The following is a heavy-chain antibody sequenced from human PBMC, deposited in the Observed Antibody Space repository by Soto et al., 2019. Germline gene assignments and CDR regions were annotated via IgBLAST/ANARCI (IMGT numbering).Heavy chain of an antibody. V-gene: IGHV3-48*01. CDR2: ISSSGSTI. Sequence: EVQLVESGGGLVQPGGSLRLSCAASGFTFSSYSMNWVRHAPGKGLEWVSYISSSGSTIYYADSVKGRFTISRDNAKNSLYLQMNSLRAEDTAVYYCAREGDSSGWYNWFDPWGQGTLATVSS. D-gene: IGHD3-22*01. CDR3: AREGDSSGWYNWFDP. CDR1: GFTFSSYS. J-gene: IGHJ5*02.